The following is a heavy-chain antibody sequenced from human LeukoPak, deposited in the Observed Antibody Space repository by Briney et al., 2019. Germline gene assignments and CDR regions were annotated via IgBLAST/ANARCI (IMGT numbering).Heavy chain of an antibody. J-gene: IGHJ4*02. CDR3: ARGSWGEIAGRKSFEF. CDR2: MSPNSGNT. CDR1: EYTFTSYD. Sequence: GASVKVSCKASEYTFTSYDINWVRQATGQGLEWMGWMSPNSGNTGYAQKFQGRVTMTRVTSISTAYMELNNLTSEDTAVYYCARGSWGEIAGRKSFEFWGQGSLVTVSS. V-gene: IGHV1-8*01. D-gene: IGHD6-6*01.